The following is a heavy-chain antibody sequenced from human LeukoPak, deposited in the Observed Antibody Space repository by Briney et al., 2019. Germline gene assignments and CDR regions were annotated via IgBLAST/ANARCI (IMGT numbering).Heavy chain of an antibody. V-gene: IGHV7-4-1*02. D-gene: IGHD3-3*01. J-gene: IGHJ5*02. CDR1: GYTFTSYA. CDR2: INTNTGNP. CDR3: ARDRTIFGVVHNERNWFDP. Sequence: GASVKVSCKASGYTFTSYAMNWVRQAPGQRLEWMGWINTNTGNPTYAQGFTGRFVFSLDTSVSTAYLQISSLKAEDTAVYYCARDRTIFGVVHNERNWFDPWGQEPWSPSPQ.